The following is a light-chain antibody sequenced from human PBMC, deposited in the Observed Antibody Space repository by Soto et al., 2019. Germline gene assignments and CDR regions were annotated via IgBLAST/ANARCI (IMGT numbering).Light chain of an antibody. CDR3: HTYNSYSLHT. CDR1: QSISSW. CDR2: DAS. Sequence: DIKMTQSPSTLSASVGDRVTITCRASQSISSWLAWYQQEPGKAPKLLIYDASSLESGVPSRFSGRGSGTEFTLTISSLQPDDCATYYCHTYNSYSLHTFGQGTKVDIK. J-gene: IGKJ2*01. V-gene: IGKV1-5*01.